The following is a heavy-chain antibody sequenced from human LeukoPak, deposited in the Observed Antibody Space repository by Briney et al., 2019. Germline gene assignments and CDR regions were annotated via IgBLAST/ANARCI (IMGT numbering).Heavy chain of an antibody. CDR2: INVGNGNT. V-gene: IGHV1-3*01. J-gene: IGHJ5*02. CDR3: ARANMVRGVGSFFDRNWFDP. CDR1: GYTFTSYA. Sequence: ASVKVSCKASGYTFTSYAMHWVRQAPGQRLEWMGWINVGNGNTKYSQEFQGRVTITRDTSASTAYMELSSLRSDDTAVYYCARANMVRGVGSFFDRNWFDPWGQGTLVTVSS. D-gene: IGHD3-10*01.